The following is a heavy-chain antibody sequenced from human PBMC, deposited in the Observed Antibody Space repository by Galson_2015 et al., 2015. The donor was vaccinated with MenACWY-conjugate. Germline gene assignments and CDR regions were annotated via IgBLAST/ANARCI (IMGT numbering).Heavy chain of an antibody. Sequence: SLRLSCAASGFTFSSYAMSWVRQAPGKGLEWVSAIRGSGGSTYYADSVKGRFTISRDNSKETLYLQMNSLRAEDTAVYYCANLAIREKGYGHYNRYWGQGTLVTVSS. CDR3: ANLAIREKGYGHYNRY. V-gene: IGHV3-23*01. D-gene: IGHD4-17*01. CDR1: GFTFSSYA. CDR2: IRGSGGST. J-gene: IGHJ4*02.